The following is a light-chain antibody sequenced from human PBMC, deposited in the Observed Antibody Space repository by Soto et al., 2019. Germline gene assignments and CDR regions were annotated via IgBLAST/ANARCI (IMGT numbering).Light chain of an antibody. CDR3: QQYNSYPRT. Sequence: ACVGDIVTITCRASQTIRNWLAWYQQEAGKAPKLLIYKASSLESGVPSRFSGSGSGTEFTLTISSLQPDDFTTYYCQQYNSYPRTFGQGTKVDIK. J-gene: IGKJ1*01. CDR2: KAS. V-gene: IGKV1-5*03. CDR1: QTIRNW.